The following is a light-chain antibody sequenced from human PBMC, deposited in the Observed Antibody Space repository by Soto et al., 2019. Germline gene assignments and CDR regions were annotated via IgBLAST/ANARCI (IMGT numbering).Light chain of an antibody. CDR3: SSYAGSSNV. CDR1: SNDVGRYNQ. J-gene: IGLJ1*01. CDR2: EVN. V-gene: IGLV2-8*01. Sequence: QSALTQPASVSGSPGQSITISRTGSSNDVGRYNQVSWYQQHPGKAPKVMIYEVNKRPSGVPDRFSGSKSGNTASLTASGLQAEDEADYYCSSYAGSSNVFGTGTKVTVL.